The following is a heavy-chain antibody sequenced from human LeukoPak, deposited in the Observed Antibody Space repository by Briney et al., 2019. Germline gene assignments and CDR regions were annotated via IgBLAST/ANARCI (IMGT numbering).Heavy chain of an antibody. Sequence: GGSLRLSCAASGFTFSSYWMSWVRQAPGKGLEWLANINEDGSDKYYVDSVKGRFTISRDNAKNSLYLQMNNLRVEDTAVYYCARAGYTSGYDYWGQGTLVTVSS. D-gene: IGHD6-19*01. CDR2: INEDGSDK. CDR3: ARAGYTSGYDY. V-gene: IGHV3-7*01. J-gene: IGHJ4*02. CDR1: GFTFSSYW.